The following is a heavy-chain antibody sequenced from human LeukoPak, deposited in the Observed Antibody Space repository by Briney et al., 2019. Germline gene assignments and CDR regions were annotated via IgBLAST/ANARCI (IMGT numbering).Heavy chain of an antibody. CDR3: ARSPSPYSSGWYFDY. Sequence: SQTLSLTCAISGDSVSINSATWNWIRQSPSRGLEWLGRTYQRSKWYNDYAVSVKSRITINPDISKNQFSLQLNSVTPEDTAVYYCARSPSPYSSGWYFDYWGQGTLVTVSS. D-gene: IGHD6-19*01. J-gene: IGHJ4*02. CDR1: GDSVSINSAT. CDR2: TYQRSKWYN. V-gene: IGHV6-1*01.